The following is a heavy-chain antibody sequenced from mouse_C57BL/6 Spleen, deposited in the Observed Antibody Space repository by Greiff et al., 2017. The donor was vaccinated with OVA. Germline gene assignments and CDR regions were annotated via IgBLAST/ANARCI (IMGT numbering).Heavy chain of an antibody. V-gene: IGHV1-15*01. CDR1: GYTFTDYE. J-gene: IGHJ2*01. CDR2: IDPETGGT. D-gene: IGHD1-1*01. CDR3: TRGRGITTDYFDY. Sequence: QVQLQQSGAELVRPGASVTLSCKASGYTFTDYEMHWVKQTPVHGLEWIGAIDPETGGTAYNQKFKGKAILTADKSSSTAYMELRSLTSEDSAVYDCTRGRGITTDYFDYWGQGTTLTVSA.